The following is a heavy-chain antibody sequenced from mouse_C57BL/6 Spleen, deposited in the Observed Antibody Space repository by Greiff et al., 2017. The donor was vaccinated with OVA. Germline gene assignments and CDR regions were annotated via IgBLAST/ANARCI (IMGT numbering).Heavy chain of an antibody. CDR2: IRSKSNKYAT. CDR1: GFSFNTYA. Sequence: VQLKESGGGLVQPKGSLKLSCEASGFSFNTYAMNWVRQAPGQGLEWVARIRSKSNKYATYYADSVKDRFTISRDDPESMLYLQMNTLKTEATAMYYCGRQPLYYALDYWGQGTSVTVSS. V-gene: IGHV10-1*01. CDR3: GRQPLYYALDY. J-gene: IGHJ4*01.